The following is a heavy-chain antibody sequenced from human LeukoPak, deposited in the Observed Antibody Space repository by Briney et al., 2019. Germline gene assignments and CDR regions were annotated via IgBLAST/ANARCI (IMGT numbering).Heavy chain of an antibody. CDR1: GFTFSSYA. CDR2: ITNSGGST. J-gene: IGHJ3*02. V-gene: IGHV3-23*01. D-gene: IGHD4-17*01. Sequence: PGGSLRLSCVVSGFTFSSYAMSWVRQAPGKGLEWVSGITNSGGSTYYADSVKGRFTISRDNSKKTLYLQLNSLRAEDTAVYYCAKDPNGDYIGTFDIWGQGTMVTVSS. CDR3: AKDPNGDYIGTFDI.